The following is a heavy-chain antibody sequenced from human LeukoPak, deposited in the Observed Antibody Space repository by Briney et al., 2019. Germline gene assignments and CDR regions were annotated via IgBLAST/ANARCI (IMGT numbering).Heavy chain of an antibody. CDR3: ARVAAGTFIFCGAFDI. CDR2: IKHDGSEK. Sequence: QSGGSLRLSCAASGFTFSSNWMSWVRQAPGKGLEWVANIKHDGSEKYYVDSVKGRFTISRDNAKNSLYLQMNSLRAEDTALYYCARVAAGTFIFCGAFDIWGQGTTVTVSS. V-gene: IGHV3-7*03. CDR1: GFTFSSNW. J-gene: IGHJ3*02. D-gene: IGHD6-13*01.